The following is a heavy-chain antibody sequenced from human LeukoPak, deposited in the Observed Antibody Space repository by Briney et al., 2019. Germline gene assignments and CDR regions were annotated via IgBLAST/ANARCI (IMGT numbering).Heavy chain of an antibody. V-gene: IGHV5-51*01. CDR1: GCGFTSYW. CDR2: IYSGDADT. CDR3: ARLTGRSGSIPDY. Sequence: GAALQISFEGAGCGFTSYWIGWGRRLPGKGVEWRGIIYSGDADTRYSPSFQGQVTISADTSISTAYLQWSSLKASDTAMYYCARLTGRSGSIPDYWGQGTLVTVSS. J-gene: IGHJ4*02. D-gene: IGHD3-10*01.